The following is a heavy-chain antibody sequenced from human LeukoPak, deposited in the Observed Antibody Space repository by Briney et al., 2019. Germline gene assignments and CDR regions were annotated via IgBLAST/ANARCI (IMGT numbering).Heavy chain of an antibody. CDR1: EFTVSVNY. Sequence: GGSLRLSCAASEFTVSVNYMSWVRQAPGKGLEWVSFIYSSGGTYYADSVKGRFTISRDSSKNILHLQMNTLRAEDTAVYYCAELGITMIGGVWGKGTTVTISS. CDR2: IYSSGGT. V-gene: IGHV3-66*01. CDR3: AELGITMIGGV. D-gene: IGHD3-10*02. J-gene: IGHJ6*04.